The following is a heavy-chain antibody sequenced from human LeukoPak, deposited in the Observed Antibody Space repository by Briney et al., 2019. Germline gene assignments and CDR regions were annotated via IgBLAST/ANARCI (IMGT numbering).Heavy chain of an antibody. CDR1: GGSFSGYY. Sequence: PSETLSLTCAVYGGSFSGYYWSWIRQPPGKGLEWIGEINHSGSTNYNPSLKSRVTISVDTSKNQFSLKLSSVTAADTAVYYCARGAEYCSSTSCYTYWFGPWGQGTLVTVSS. V-gene: IGHV4-34*01. CDR3: ARGAEYCSSTSCYTYWFGP. D-gene: IGHD2-2*02. J-gene: IGHJ5*02. CDR2: INHSGST.